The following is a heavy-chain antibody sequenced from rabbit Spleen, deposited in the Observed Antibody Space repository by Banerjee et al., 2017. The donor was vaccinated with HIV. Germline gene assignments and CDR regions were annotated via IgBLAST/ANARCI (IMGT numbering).Heavy chain of an antibody. J-gene: IGHJ4*01. Sequence: QEQLVETGGGLVQPGGSLTLSCKASGFSFSSSYWICWVRQAPGKGLEWIGCIYTGSGSTYYASWAKGRFTISKTSSTTVTLKMSSLTVADTATYFCARVSESSGWGADLWGQGTLVTVS. V-gene: IGHV1S45*01. D-gene: IGHD4-1*01. CDR3: ARVSESSGWGADL. CDR2: IYTGSGST. CDR1: GFSFSSSYW.